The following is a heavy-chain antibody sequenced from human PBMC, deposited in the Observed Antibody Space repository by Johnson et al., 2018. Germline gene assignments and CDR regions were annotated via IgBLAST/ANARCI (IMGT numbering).Heavy chain of an antibody. V-gene: IGHV1-69*12. CDR3: AREANCGADCFSFFDY. CDR2: IVPFFGTA. J-gene: IGHJ4*02. D-gene: IGHD2-21*02. CDR1: GGTFSSYS. Sequence: QVQLVQSGAEVKKPGSSVKVSCKASGGTFSSYSISWVRQAPGQGLEWMGGIVPFFGTANYAQKFQDRVTITADEATSTAYMELSSLRYEDTAVYYCAREANCGADCFSFFDYWGQGTLVTVSS.